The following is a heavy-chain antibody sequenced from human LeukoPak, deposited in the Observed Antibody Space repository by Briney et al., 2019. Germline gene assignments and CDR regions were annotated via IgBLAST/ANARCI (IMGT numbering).Heavy chain of an antibody. Sequence: KPSETLSLTWTVSGGSISSYYWSWIRQPPGKGLEWIGYIYTSGTTDYNPSLKSRVTISVDMSKNQFSLRLSSVTAADTAVYYCARRGRDYDILTGYYPRGFDICGQGTMVTVSS. V-gene: IGHV4-4*09. CDR1: GGSISSYY. CDR2: IYTSGTT. CDR3: ARRGRDYDILTGYYPRGFDI. D-gene: IGHD3-9*01. J-gene: IGHJ3*02.